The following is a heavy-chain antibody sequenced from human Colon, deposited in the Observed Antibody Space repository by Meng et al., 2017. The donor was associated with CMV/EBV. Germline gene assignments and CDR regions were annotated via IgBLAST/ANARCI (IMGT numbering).Heavy chain of an antibody. CDR3: ARDQGRYTNYIYH. D-gene: IGHD5-24*01. V-gene: IGHV3-7*01. CDR1: GFTFSRYT. Sequence: GGSLRLSCTASGFTFSRYTMNWVRHVPGKGLQWVANINEDGSWILYLDSVKGRFTVSRDNARDSLYLQMNNLRVEDSAVYYCARDQGRYTNYIYHWGQGTVVTVSS. CDR2: INEDGSWI. J-gene: IGHJ4*02.